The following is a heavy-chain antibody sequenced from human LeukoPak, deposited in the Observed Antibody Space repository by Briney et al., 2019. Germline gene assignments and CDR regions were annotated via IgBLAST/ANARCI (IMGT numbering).Heavy chain of an antibody. J-gene: IGHJ5*02. D-gene: IGHD3-10*01. CDR3: ARVQISGPRWFDP. CDR2: MNPNSGNT. Sequence: ASVKVSCKASGYTFTSYDINWVRQATGQGLEWMGWMNPNSGNTGYAQKFQGRVTITRNTSISTAYMELSSLRSEDTTVYYCARVQISGPRWFDPWGQGTLVTVSS. V-gene: IGHV1-8*03. CDR1: GYTFTSYD.